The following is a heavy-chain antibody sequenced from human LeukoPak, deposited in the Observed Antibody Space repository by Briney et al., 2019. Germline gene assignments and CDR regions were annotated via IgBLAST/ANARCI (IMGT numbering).Heavy chain of an antibody. CDR2: MSPNSGDT. CDR1: GYTFTSYD. Sequence: GASVKVSCKASGYTFTSYDFNWVRQATGQRPEWMGWMSPNSGDTGYAQKFQDRVTMTRNTSISTAYMELSSLRSDVTAVYYCARGPPNWGYDYWGPGTLVTVSS. V-gene: IGHV1-8*01. CDR3: ARGPPNWGYDY. D-gene: IGHD7-27*01. J-gene: IGHJ4*02.